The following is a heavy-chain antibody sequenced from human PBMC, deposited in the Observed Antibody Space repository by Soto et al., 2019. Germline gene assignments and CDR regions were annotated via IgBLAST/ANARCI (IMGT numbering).Heavy chain of an antibody. J-gene: IGHJ6*02. V-gene: IGHV4-31*03. Sequence: QVQLQESGPGLVKPSQTLSLTCTVSGGSISSGGYYWSWIRQHPGKGLEWIGYIYYSGSTYYNPSLKSRVTLSVDTSKNQFSLKLSSVTAADTAVYYCARGGSDTAMVNTNYYYYGMDVWGQGTTVTVSS. CDR2: IYYSGST. CDR1: GGSISSGGYY. D-gene: IGHD5-18*01. CDR3: ARGGSDTAMVNTNYYYYGMDV.